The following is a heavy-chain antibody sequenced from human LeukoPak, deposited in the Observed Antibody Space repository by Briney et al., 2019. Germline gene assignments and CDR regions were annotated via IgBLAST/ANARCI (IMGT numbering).Heavy chain of an antibody. V-gene: IGHV3-7*01. Sequence: GGSLRLSCAASGFTFRSYWMSWVRQAPGKGLEWVANIKQDGSEKYYVDSVKGRFTISRDNAKNSLYLQMNSLRAEDTAVYYCAREGAGTRSWDYWGQGTLVTVSS. D-gene: IGHD1-7*01. CDR2: IKQDGSEK. CDR3: AREGAGTRSWDY. J-gene: IGHJ4*02. CDR1: GFTFRSYW.